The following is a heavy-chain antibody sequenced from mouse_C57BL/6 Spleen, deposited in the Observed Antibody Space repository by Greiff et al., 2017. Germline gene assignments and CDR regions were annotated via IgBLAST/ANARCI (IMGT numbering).Heavy chain of an antibody. CDR2: INPGSGGT. CDR3: ARHPFDSSGPAWCAY. CDR1: GYAFTNYL. J-gene: IGHJ3*01. V-gene: IGHV1-54*01. Sequence: QVQLQQSGAELVRPGTSVKVSCKASGYAFTNYLIEWVKQRPGQGLEWIGVINPGSGGTNYNEKFKGKATLTADKSSSTAYMQLSSLTSEDSAVYFCARHPFDSSGPAWCAYWGQGTLVTVSA. D-gene: IGHD3-2*02.